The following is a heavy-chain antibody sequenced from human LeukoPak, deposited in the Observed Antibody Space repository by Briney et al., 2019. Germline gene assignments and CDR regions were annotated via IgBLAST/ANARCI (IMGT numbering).Heavy chain of an antibody. D-gene: IGHD3-10*01. CDR1: GGTFISYA. J-gene: IGHJ3*02. CDR3: ARDRYGSGSYPAFDI. CDR2: IIPIFGTA. V-gene: IGHV1-69*06. Sequence: SVTVSFKASGGTFISYAISWVRQAPGQGLEWMGGIIPIFGTANYAQKFQGRVTITADKSTSTAYMELSSLRSEDTAVYYCARDRYGSGSYPAFDIWGQGTMVTVSS.